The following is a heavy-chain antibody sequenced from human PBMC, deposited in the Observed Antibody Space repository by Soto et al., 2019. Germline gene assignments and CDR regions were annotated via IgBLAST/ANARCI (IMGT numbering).Heavy chain of an antibody. CDR1: GYTFTYRY. V-gene: IGHV1-45*02. Sequence: ASVKVSCKASGYTFTYRYLHWVRQAPGQALEWMGWITPFNGNTNYAQKFQDRVTITRDRSMSTAYMELSSLRSEDTAMYYCARSPARYCSGGSCSGTDAFDIWGQGTMVTVSS. CDR2: ITPFNGNT. J-gene: IGHJ3*02. D-gene: IGHD2-15*01. CDR3: ARSPARYCSGGSCSGTDAFDI.